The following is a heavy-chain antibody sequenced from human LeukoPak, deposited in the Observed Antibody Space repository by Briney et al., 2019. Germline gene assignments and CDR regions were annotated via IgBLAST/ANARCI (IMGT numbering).Heavy chain of an antibody. V-gene: IGHV1-46*01. D-gene: IGHD3-22*01. CDR3: ARVDGVYTMIVVVTENTIELDY. J-gene: IGHJ4*02. CDR1: GYTFTSYY. Sequence: GASVKVSCKASGYTFTSYYMYWVRQAPGQGLEWMGIINPSGGSTSYAQKFQGRVTMTRDMSTSTVYMELSSLRSEDTAVYYCARVDGVYTMIVVVTENTIELDYWGQGTLVTVSS. CDR2: INPSGGST.